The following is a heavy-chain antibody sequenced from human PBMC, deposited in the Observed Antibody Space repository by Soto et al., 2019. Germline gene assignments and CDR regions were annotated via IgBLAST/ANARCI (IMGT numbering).Heavy chain of an antibody. Sequence: ASVKVSCKASGYTFTSYAMHWVRQAPGQRLEWMGWINAGNGNTKYSQKFQGRVTITRDTSASTAYMELSSLRSEDAAVYYCARAHGYSSGEFDDWGQGTLVTVSS. V-gene: IGHV1-3*01. D-gene: IGHD6-19*01. CDR2: INAGNGNT. CDR3: ARAHGYSSGEFDD. CDR1: GYTFTSYA. J-gene: IGHJ4*02.